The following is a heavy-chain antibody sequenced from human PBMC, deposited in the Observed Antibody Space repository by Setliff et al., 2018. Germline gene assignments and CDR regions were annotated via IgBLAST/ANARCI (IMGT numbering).Heavy chain of an antibody. CDR3: AREGYYNFWSGFMDV. Sequence: SETLSLTCTVSGGSISSHYWSWIRQPPGKGLEWIGYIYYSGSTNYNPSLKSRVTISVDTSKNQFSLKLSSVTAADTAVYYRAREGYYNFWSGFMDVWGQGTTVTVSS. CDR2: IYYSGST. D-gene: IGHD3-3*01. CDR1: GGSISSHY. J-gene: IGHJ6*02. V-gene: IGHV4-59*11.